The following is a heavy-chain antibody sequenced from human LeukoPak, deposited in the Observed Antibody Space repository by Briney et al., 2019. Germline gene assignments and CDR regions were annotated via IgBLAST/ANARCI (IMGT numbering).Heavy chain of an antibody. CDR1: GFTFSTYA. Sequence: GGSLRLSCAASGFTFSTYAMTWVRQAPGKGLEWVSTLRGSGGSPYYAESVKGRFTMSRDNSKDTLYLQMNSLTAEDTAVYYCAKLTGGEHYWGQGTLVTVSS. CDR3: AKLTGGEHY. D-gene: IGHD3-16*01. J-gene: IGHJ4*02. CDR2: LRGSGGSP. V-gene: IGHV3-23*01.